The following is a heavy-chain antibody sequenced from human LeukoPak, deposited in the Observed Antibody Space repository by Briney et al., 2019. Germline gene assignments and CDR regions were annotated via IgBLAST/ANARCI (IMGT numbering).Heavy chain of an antibody. D-gene: IGHD2-8*01. CDR3: AREGYCTNGVCSRGNWFDP. Sequence: ASVKVSCKASGYTFTGYYMHWVRQAPGQGLEWMGIINPSGGSTSYAQKFQGRVTMTRDTSTSTVYMELSSLRSEDTAVYYCAREGYCTNGVCSRGNWFDPWGQGTLVTVSS. CDR1: GYTFTGYY. J-gene: IGHJ5*02. CDR2: INPSGGST. V-gene: IGHV1-46*01.